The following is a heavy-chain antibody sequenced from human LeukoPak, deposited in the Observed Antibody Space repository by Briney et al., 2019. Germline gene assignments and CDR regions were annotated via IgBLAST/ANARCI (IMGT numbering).Heavy chain of an antibody. J-gene: IGHJ4*02. CDR2: INPSGGST. CDR3: ARGDPEWEQLGPDY. CDR1: GYTFTIYG. Sequence: GASVKVSCKASGYTFTIYGISWVRQAPGQGLEWMGIINPSGGSTSYAQKFQGRVTMTRDTSTSTVYMELSSLRSEDTAVYYCARGDPEWEQLGPDYWGQGTLVTVSS. V-gene: IGHV1-46*01. D-gene: IGHD1-26*01.